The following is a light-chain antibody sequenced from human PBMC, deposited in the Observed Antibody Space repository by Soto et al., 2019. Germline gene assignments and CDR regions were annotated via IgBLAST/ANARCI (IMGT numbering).Light chain of an antibody. CDR3: HQRGSWPRGT. CDR2: GAS. Sequence: TQSPATLSVSPGERATLSCRASQSVSSNLAWYQHKRGQAPRLLIYGASTRATGIPARFSGSGSGTDFTLTISSLEPEDFAVYYCHQRGSWPRGTFGQGTKVDIK. V-gene: IGKV3-11*01. J-gene: IGKJ1*01. CDR1: QSVSSN.